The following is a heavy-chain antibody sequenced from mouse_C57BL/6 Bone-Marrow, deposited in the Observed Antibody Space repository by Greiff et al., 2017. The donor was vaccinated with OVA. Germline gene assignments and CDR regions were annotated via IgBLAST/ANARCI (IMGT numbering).Heavy chain of an antibody. V-gene: IGHV1-15*01. CDR3: TRCYYGGFAY. CDR1: GYTFTDYE. J-gene: IGHJ3*01. CDR2: IDPETGGT. D-gene: IGHD1-1*01. Sequence: QVQLKQSGAELVRPGASVTLSCKASGYTFTDYEMHWVKQTPVHGLEWIGAIDPETGGTAYNQKFKGKAILTADKSSSTAYMELRSLTSEDSAVYYCTRCYYGGFAYWGQGTLVTVSA.